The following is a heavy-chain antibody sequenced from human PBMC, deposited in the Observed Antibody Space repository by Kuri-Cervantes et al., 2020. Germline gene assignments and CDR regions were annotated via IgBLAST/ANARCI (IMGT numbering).Heavy chain of an antibody. CDR2: ISYDGSNK. Sequence: GGSLRLSCAASGFTFSSYGMHWVRQAPGKGLEWVAVISYDGSNKYYADSVKGRFTISRDNAKNSLYLQMISLRAEDTAVYYCARVLGSGYDSRSWYFDYWGQGTLVTVSS. CDR1: GFTFSSYG. V-gene: IGHV3-30*03. CDR3: ARVLGSGYDSRSWYFDY. J-gene: IGHJ4*02. D-gene: IGHD5-12*01.